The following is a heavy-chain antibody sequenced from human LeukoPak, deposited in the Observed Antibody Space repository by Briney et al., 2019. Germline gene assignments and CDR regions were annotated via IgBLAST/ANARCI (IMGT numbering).Heavy chain of an antibody. V-gene: IGHV3-11*05. CDR1: GFTFSDYY. D-gene: IGHD4-17*01. Sequence: KPGRSLRLSCAASGFTFSDYYMSWIRQAPGKGLEWVSYISSSSSYTNYADSVKGRFTISRDNAKNSLYLQMNSLRAEDTAVYYCARGRYHDYGDYVVAFDIWGQGTMVTVSS. J-gene: IGHJ3*02. CDR3: ARGRYHDYGDYVVAFDI. CDR2: ISSSSSYT.